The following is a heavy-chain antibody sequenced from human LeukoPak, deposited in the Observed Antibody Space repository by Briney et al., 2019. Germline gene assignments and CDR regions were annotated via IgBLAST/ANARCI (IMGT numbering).Heavy chain of an antibody. CDR1: GSTCTSYS. J-gene: IGHJ4*02. Sequence: GASVKVSCKASGSTCTSYSITWVRRAPGQGLEWMGWISAYKGNTNYAQKFQGRVTMTTDTSTSTVYKELRNWRSEDTGTHYCASVRGTSPYYFDYWGQGTLVTVSS. CDR3: ASVRGTSPYYFDY. CDR2: ISAYKGNT. V-gene: IGHV1-18*01.